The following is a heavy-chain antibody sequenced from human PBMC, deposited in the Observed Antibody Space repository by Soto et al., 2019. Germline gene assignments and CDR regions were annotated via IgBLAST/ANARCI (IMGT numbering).Heavy chain of an antibody. J-gene: IGHJ6*02. CDR1: GGTFSRYA. D-gene: IGHD3-22*01. V-gene: IGHV1-69*01. CDR2: IIPILGTA. CDR3: ASSTYYYDSSGYEYYGLDV. Sequence: QVQLVQSGAEVKKPGSSLKVSCQASGGTFSRYAISWVRQAPGQGLEWMGGIIPILGTAHYAQKFQGRVTITADESTSIAYLELSSLRSDDTAVFYCASSTYYYDSSGYEYYGLDVWGQGTTVTVSS.